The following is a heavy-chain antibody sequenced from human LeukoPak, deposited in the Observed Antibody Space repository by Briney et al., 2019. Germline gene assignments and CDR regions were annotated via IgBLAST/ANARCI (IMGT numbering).Heavy chain of an antibody. Sequence: GGSLRLSCAASGFTFSSYGMHWVRQAPGKGLEWEAVIWYDGSNEYYADSVKGRFTISRDNSKNTLYLQMNSLRAEDTAVYYCAKGEYYYVSSGYKAEYFQHWGPGTLVTVSS. CDR1: GFTFSSYG. V-gene: IGHV3-33*06. CDR2: IWYDGSNE. CDR3: AKGEYYYVSSGYKAEYFQH. D-gene: IGHD3-22*01. J-gene: IGHJ1*01.